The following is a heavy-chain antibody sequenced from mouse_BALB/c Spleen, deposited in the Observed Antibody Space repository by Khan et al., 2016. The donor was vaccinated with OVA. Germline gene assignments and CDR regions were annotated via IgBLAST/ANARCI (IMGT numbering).Heavy chain of an antibody. V-gene: IGHV5-9-1*01. CDR1: GFTFSSFV. D-gene: IGHD2-5*01. CDR3: ANSNCGWFAY. CDR2: ISSAATYT. J-gene: IGHJ3*01. Sequence: EVELVESGGVLLEPGGSLKLSCAASGFTFSSFVMPWVRQTPEKRLEWVATISSAATYTYYPDSVKGRFTISRDNAKNTLYLQMNSLSSDDTASYYCANSNCGWFAYWGQGTLVTVST.